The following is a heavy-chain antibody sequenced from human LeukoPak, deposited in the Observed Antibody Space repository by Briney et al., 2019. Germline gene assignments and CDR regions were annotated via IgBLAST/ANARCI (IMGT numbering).Heavy chain of an antibody. Sequence: PSETLSLTCAVYGGSFSSYYWSWIRQPPGKGLEWIGEINHSGSTNYNPSLKSRVTISVDTSKNQFSLKLNSVTAADTAVYYCARGPRRYGSGSYFDYWGQGTLVTVSS. CDR2: INHSGST. D-gene: IGHD3-10*01. V-gene: IGHV4-34*01. J-gene: IGHJ4*02. CDR1: GGSFSSYY. CDR3: ARGPRRYGSGSYFDY.